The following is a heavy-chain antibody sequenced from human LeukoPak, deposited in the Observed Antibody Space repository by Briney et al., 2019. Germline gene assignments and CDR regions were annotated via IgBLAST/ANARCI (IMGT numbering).Heavy chain of an antibody. D-gene: IGHD2-2*01. Sequence: GGSLRLSCAASGFTFSSYSMNWVRQAPGKGLEWVSYISSSSSTIYYADSVKGRFTISRDNAKNSLYLQMNSLRAEDTAVYYCARDGIKDIVVVPAARKGNAFDIWGQGTMVTVSS. V-gene: IGHV3-48*01. CDR2: ISSSSSTI. CDR3: ARDGIKDIVVVPAARKGNAFDI. CDR1: GFTFSSYS. J-gene: IGHJ3*02.